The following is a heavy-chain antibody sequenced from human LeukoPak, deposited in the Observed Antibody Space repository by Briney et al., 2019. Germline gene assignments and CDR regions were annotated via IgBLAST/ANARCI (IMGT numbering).Heavy chain of an antibody. J-gene: IGHJ4*02. CDR3: ARVNRVTAIQELDY. CDR1: GFTFSNSA. V-gene: IGHV3-11*01. Sequence: GGSLRLSCAASGFTFSNSAMSWVRQAPGKGLEWVSTLSGSGITTYYADSVKGRFTISRDNAKSSLFLQMNSLRAEDTAVYYCARVNRVTAIQELDYWGQGTLVTVSS. CDR2: LSGSGITT. D-gene: IGHD2-21*02.